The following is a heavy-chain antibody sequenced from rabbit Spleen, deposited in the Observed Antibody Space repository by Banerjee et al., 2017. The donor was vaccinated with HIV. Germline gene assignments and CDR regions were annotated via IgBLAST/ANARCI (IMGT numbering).Heavy chain of an antibody. Sequence: QSLEESGGGLVQPGESLTLSCKASGFDFNNYYISWVRQAPGKGLEWISCIAGSSSGFTYSATWATGRFTISKTSSTTVTLQMTSLTVADTATYFCARDTGTSFSSYGMDLWGPGTLVTVS. CDR2: IAGSSSGFT. D-gene: IGHD7-1*01. CDR3: ARDTGTSFSSYGMDL. CDR1: GFDFNNYY. V-gene: IGHV1S40*01. J-gene: IGHJ6*01.